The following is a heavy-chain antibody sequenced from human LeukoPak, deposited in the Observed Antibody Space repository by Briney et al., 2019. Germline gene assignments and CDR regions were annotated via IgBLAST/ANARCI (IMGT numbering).Heavy chain of an antibody. CDR1: GYTFTSYD. Sequence: GASVKVSCKASGYTFTSYDINWVRQATGQGLEWMGWMNPNSGNTGYAQKFQGRVTMTRSTSINTAYMELSSLRSEDTAMYYCARDSHVNAFDIWGQGTMVTVFS. CDR2: MNPNSGNT. D-gene: IGHD1-26*01. CDR3: ARDSHVNAFDI. J-gene: IGHJ3*02. V-gene: IGHV1-8*01.